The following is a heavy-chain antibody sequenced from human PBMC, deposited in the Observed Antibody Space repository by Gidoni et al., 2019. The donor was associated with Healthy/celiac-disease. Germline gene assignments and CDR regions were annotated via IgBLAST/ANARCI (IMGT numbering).Heavy chain of an antibody. CDR2: ISYDGSNK. D-gene: IGHD2-15*01. J-gene: IGHJ6*02. CDR3: AKALVGYCSGGSCYNVYYGMDV. CDR1: GFTFSSYG. Sequence: QVQLVESGGGVVQPGRSLRLSCAASGFTFSSYGMPWVRQAPGKGLAWVAVISYDGSNKYYADSVKGRFTISRDNSKNTLYLQMNSLRAEDTAVYYCAKALVGYCSGGSCYNVYYGMDVWGQGTTVTVSS. V-gene: IGHV3-30*18.